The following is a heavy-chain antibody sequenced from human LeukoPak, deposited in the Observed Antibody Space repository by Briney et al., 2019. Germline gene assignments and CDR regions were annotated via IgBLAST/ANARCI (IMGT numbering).Heavy chain of an antibody. CDR3: ARVDRGYYGMDV. D-gene: IGHD3-22*01. CDR2: INPNSGGT. Sequence: ASVKVSCKASGHTFTGYYVHWVRQAPGQGLEWMGWINPNSGGTNYAQKFQGRVTMTRDTSISTAYMELSRLRSDDTAVYYCARVDRGYYGMDVWGQGTTVTVSS. CDR1: GHTFTGYY. V-gene: IGHV1-2*02. J-gene: IGHJ6*02.